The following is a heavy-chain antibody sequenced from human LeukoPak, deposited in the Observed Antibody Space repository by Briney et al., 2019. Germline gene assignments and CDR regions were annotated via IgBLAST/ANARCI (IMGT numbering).Heavy chain of an antibody. V-gene: IGHV1-2*02. Sequence: ASVKVSCKASGYTFTGYYMHWVRQAPGQGLEWMGWINPNSGGTNYAQKFQGRVTMTRDTSISTAYMEQSRLRSDDTAVYYCAREEYSSSSGFDYWGQGTLVTVSS. CDR3: AREEYSSSSGFDY. J-gene: IGHJ4*02. CDR2: INPNSGGT. D-gene: IGHD6-6*01. CDR1: GYTFTGYY.